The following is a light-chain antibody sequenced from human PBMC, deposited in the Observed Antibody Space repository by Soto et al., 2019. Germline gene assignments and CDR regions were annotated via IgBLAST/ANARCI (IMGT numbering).Light chain of an antibody. Sequence: EIVLTQSPGTLSLSPGERATLSCRASQSVSSSYLAWYQQKPGQAPRLLFSGIFRRATGIPDRFSGSGSGTDFTLTINSLEPEDFAVYYCQQFGSSPRTFGQGTKVDIK. V-gene: IGKV3-20*01. J-gene: IGKJ1*01. CDR3: QQFGSSPRT. CDR1: QSVSSSY. CDR2: GIF.